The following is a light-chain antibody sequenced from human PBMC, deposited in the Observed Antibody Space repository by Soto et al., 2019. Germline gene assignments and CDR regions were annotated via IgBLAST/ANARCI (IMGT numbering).Light chain of an antibody. Sequence: DIQMTQSPSTLSASVGDRVTITCRASESISSYLAWYQQKPGKAPKLLIYDASSLEGGVPSRFSGSGSGTEFTLTISSLQPDDFATYYCQQYKSYSWTCGQGTKVEIK. J-gene: IGKJ1*01. CDR2: DAS. CDR1: ESISSY. V-gene: IGKV1-5*01. CDR3: QQYKSYSWT.